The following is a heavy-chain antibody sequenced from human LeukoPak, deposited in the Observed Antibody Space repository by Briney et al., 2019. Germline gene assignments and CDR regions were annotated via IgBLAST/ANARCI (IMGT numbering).Heavy chain of an antibody. D-gene: IGHD2-2*02. CDR2: FDPEDGET. Sequence: ASVKVSCKVSGYTLTELSMHWVRQAPGKGLEWMGGFDPEDGETIYAQKFQGRVTMTEDTSTDTAYMELSSLRSEDTAVYYRATYCSSTSCYSPEGWGQGTLVTVSS. J-gene: IGHJ4*02. CDR3: ATYCSSTSCYSPEG. V-gene: IGHV1-24*01. CDR1: GYTLTELS.